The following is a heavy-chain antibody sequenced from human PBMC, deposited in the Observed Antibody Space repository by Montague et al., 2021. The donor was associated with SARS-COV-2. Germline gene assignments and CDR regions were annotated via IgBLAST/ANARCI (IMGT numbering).Heavy chain of an antibody. CDR3: ARDSGITGADDY. D-gene: IGHD1-14*01. V-gene: IGHV3-48*02. Sequence: SLRLSCAASGFTFSEYHMTWVRHAPGKGLQCVSYISRDSAEVYYAESVKGRFSISRDNDRSALYLQLNNLRNEDTATYYCARDSGITGADDYWGQGTLVVVSS. J-gene: IGHJ4*02. CDR1: GFTFSEYH. CDR2: ISRDSAEV.